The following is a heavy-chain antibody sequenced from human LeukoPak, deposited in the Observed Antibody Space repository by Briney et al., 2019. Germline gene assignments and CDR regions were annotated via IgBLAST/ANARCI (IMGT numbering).Heavy chain of an antibody. Sequence: SETLSLTCTVSGGSISSYYWSWIRQPPGKGLEWIGYIYYSGSTNYNPSLKSRVTISVDTSKNHFSLKLSSVTAADTAVYYCARVVVVAATGWFDPWGQGTLVTVSS. D-gene: IGHD2-15*01. CDR3: ARVVVVAATGWFDP. CDR1: GGSISSYY. CDR2: IYYSGST. J-gene: IGHJ5*02. V-gene: IGHV4-59*08.